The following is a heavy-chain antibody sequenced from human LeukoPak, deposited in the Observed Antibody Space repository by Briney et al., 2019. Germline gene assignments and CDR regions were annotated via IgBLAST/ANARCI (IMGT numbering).Heavy chain of an antibody. D-gene: IGHD1-26*01. V-gene: IGHV5-10-1*01. CDR1: GYXFTSYW. Sequence: GESLKISCNGSGYXFTSYWISWVRQMPGKGLEWMGRIDPHDSYTNYSPSFQGHVTISADKSISTAYLQWSSLKASDTAMYYCVRHMMVGAPAHFQHWGQGTLVTVSS. CDR3: VRHMMVGAPAHFQH. CDR2: IDPHDSYT. J-gene: IGHJ1*01.